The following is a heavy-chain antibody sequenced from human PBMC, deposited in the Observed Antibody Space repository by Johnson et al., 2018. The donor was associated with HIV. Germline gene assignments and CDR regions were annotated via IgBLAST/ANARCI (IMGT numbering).Heavy chain of an antibody. Sequence: EVQVLESGGGLVQPGGSLRLSCAASGFTFSSYDMNWVRQAPGKGLEWVSGIPGINDSGQYADSVMGRFTISRDNSKNTLYLQMNSLRAEDTAVYYCAKGIMNWDDDAFDVWGLGTMVTVSS. CDR3: AKGIMNWDDDAFDV. V-gene: IGHV3-23*01. D-gene: IGHD1-1*01. J-gene: IGHJ3*01. CDR2: IPGINDSG. CDR1: GFTFSSYD.